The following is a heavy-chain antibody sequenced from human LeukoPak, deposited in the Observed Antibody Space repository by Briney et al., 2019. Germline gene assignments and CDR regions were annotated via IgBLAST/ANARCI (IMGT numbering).Heavy chain of an antibody. CDR3: ARALLGAFDI. V-gene: IGHV1-69*06. D-gene: IGHD3-10*01. Sequence: ASVKVSCKASGYTFTRNAVNWVRQAPGQGLEWMGGIIPIFGTANYAQKFQGRVTITADKSTSTAYMELSSLRSEDTAVYYCARALLGAFDIWGQGTMVTVSS. J-gene: IGHJ3*02. CDR2: IIPIFGTA. CDR1: GYTFTRNA.